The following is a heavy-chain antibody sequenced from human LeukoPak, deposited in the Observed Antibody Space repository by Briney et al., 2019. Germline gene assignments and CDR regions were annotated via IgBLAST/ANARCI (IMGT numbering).Heavy chain of an antibody. J-gene: IGHJ5*02. CDR3: ARGPCGGDCYSSPLNWFDP. CDR2: IYYSGST. V-gene: IGHV4-39*07. D-gene: IGHD2-21*02. CDR1: GGSISSSSYY. Sequence: PSETLSLTCTVSGGSISSSSYYWGWIRQPPGTGLEWIGSIYYSGSTYYNPSLKSRVTISVDTSKNQFSLKLSSVTAADTAVYYCARGPCGGDCYSSPLNWFDPWGQGTLVTVSS.